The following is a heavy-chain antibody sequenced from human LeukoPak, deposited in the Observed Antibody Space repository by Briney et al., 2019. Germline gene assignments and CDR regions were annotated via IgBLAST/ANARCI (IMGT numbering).Heavy chain of an antibody. CDR1: GFTFSTYW. Sequence: GGSLRLSCAASGFTFSTYWMHWVRQAPGKGLVWVSRINSDGSSTTYADSVKGRFTISRDNSKNTLYLQMNSLRVEDSALYYCARGYYGSGSYYMGNYWGQGTLVTVSS. D-gene: IGHD3-10*01. V-gene: IGHV3-74*01. CDR2: INSDGSST. CDR3: ARGYYGSGSYYMGNY. J-gene: IGHJ4*02.